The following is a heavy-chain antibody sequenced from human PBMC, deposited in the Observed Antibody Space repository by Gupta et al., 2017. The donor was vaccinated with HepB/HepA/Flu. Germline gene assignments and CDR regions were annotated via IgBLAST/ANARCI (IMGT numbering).Heavy chain of an antibody. D-gene: IGHD4-11*01. CDR3: ARDQWDTVRGYFDY. J-gene: IGHJ4*02. Sequence: QVQLVQAGAEVKKPGSSVKVSCKASGGTFSSYAISWVRQARGQGLEWMGGSIPIFGTANYAQKFQGRVTITADKSTSTAYMELSSMSSEDTAVYYCARDQWDTVRGYFDYWGQGTLATVSS. CDR2: SIPIFGTA. V-gene: IGHV1-69*06. CDR1: GGTFSSYA.